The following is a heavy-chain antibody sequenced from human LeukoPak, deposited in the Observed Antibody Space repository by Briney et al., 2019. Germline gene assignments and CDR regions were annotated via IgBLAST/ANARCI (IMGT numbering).Heavy chain of an antibody. CDR1: GFTFTTNA. Sequence: GGSLRLSCAASGFTFTTNAMSWVRQAPGKGLEWVSAISGRTGGTYYADSVKGRFTISRDNSKSTLYLQMDSLRAEDTAVYYCARSIAADRGYYFDYWGQGTLVTVSS. CDR2: ISGRTGGT. D-gene: IGHD6-13*01. J-gene: IGHJ4*02. CDR3: ARSIAADRGYYFDY. V-gene: IGHV3-23*01.